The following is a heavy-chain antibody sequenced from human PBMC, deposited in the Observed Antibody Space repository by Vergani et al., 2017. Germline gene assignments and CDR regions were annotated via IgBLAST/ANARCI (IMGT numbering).Heavy chain of an antibody. D-gene: IGHD2-15*01. J-gene: IGHJ4*02. CDR1: DGSFSGYY. CDR3: ARGKCRCGTCTGFDY. Sequence: QVQLQQWGAGLLKPSETLSLTCAVYDGSFSGYYWSWIRQPPGKGLEWIGEIHHGGSTNYKPSLKSRVTISADTSKNQFSLKVTSVTAADTAVYYCARGKCRCGTCTGFDYWGQGTLVTVSS. CDR2: IHHGGST. V-gene: IGHV4-34*01.